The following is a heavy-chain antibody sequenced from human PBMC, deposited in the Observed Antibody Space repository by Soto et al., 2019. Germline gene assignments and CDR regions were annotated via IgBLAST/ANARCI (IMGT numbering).Heavy chain of an antibody. CDR2: MNPNTGDT. CDR3: ARGDGYSVDY. J-gene: IGHJ4*02. D-gene: IGHD4-4*01. V-gene: IGHV1-8*01. Sequence: QVQLVQSGAEVKKPGASVKVSCKASGYTFISYDINWVRQATGQGLEWMGWMNPNTGDTGYAQKLQRRVTMTRNTSINTANLELRSMRSDDTAGYFCARGDGYSVDYWGQGTLVTASS. CDR1: GYTFISYD.